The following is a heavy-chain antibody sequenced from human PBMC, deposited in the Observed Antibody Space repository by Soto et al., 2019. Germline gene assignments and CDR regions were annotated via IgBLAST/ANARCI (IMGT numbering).Heavy chain of an antibody. V-gene: IGHV3-13*05. Sequence: GSLRLSGAASVFTFSSSDMHWVRQATGKGLEWVSGIGSAGDPYYAGSVKGRFTISRENAKNSLYLQMNSLRAGDTAVYYCARWNWQQLAFDYWGQGTLVTVSS. CDR1: VFTFSSSD. CDR3: ARWNWQQLAFDY. CDR2: IGSAGDP. J-gene: IGHJ4*02. D-gene: IGHD6-13*01.